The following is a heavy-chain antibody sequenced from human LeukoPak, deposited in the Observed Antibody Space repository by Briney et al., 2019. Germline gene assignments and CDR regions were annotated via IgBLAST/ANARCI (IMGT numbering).Heavy chain of an antibody. J-gene: IGHJ4*02. Sequence: ASVKVSCKASGYTFTSYYMHWVRQAPGQGLEWMGIINPSGGSTSYAQKFQGRVTMTRDTSTSTVYMELSSLRSEDTAVYYCATRGIVGATLDYWGQGTLVTVSS. CDR1: GYTFTSYY. V-gene: IGHV1-46*01. D-gene: IGHD1-26*01. CDR2: INPSGGST. CDR3: ATRGIVGATLDY.